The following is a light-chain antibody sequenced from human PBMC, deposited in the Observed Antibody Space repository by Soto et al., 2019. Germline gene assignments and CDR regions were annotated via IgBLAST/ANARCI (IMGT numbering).Light chain of an antibody. V-gene: IGLV2-14*01. Sequence: QSALTQPASVSGSPGQSISISCTGTSSDVGAYDYVSWYQHHPGKAPKLIIFEVSNRPSGISDRFSGSKSGNTASLTISGLRPEDEAEYSCSSFSTRATHVIFGGGTKVTVL. CDR3: SSFSTRATHVI. J-gene: IGLJ2*01. CDR1: SSDVGAYDY. CDR2: EVS.